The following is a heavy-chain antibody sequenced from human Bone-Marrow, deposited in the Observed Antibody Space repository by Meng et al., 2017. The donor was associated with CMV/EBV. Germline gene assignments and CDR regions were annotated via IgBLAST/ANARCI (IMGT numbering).Heavy chain of an antibody. CDR1: GGSFSGYY. CDR2: INHSGST. CDR3: ARGQAAAGGSPFDY. Sequence: GSLRLSCAVYGGSFSGYYWSWIRQPPGKGLEWIGEINHSGSTNYNPSLKSRVTISVDTSKNQFSLKLSSVTAADTAVYYCARGQAAAGGSPFDYWGQGTRVTGSS. V-gene: IGHV4-34*01. J-gene: IGHJ4*02. D-gene: IGHD6-13*01.